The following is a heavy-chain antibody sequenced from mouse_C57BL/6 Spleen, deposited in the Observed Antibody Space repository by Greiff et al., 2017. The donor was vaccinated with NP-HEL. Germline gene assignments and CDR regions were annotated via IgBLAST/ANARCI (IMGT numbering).Heavy chain of an antibody. CDR1: GYTFTDYN. Sequence: EVKLQESGPELVKPGASVKIPCKASGYTFTDYNMDWVKQSHGKSLEWIGDINPNNGGTIYNQKFKGKATLTVDKSSSTAYMELRSLTSEDTAVYYCARRDGYPFAYWGQGTLVTVSA. J-gene: IGHJ3*01. D-gene: IGHD2-3*01. CDR3: ARRDGYPFAY. CDR2: INPNNGGT. V-gene: IGHV1-18*01.